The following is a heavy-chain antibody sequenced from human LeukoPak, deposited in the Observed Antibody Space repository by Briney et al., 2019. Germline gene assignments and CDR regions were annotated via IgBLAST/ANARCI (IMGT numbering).Heavy chain of an antibody. Sequence: ASVKVSCKASGYTFTSYYMHWVRQAPGQGLEWMGIINPSGGSTSYAQKFQGRVTMTEDTSTDTAYMELSSLRSEDTAVYYCATVYDSSGYYYVGWFDPWGQGTLVTVSS. CDR1: GYTFTSYY. CDR2: INPSGGST. V-gene: IGHV1-46*01. J-gene: IGHJ5*02. CDR3: ATVYDSSGYYYVGWFDP. D-gene: IGHD3-22*01.